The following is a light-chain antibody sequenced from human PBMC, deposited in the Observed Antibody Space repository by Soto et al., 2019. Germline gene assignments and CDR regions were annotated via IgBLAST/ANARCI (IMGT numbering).Light chain of an antibody. CDR2: EVS. V-gene: IGLV2-8*01. CDR1: SSDVGGYNY. CDR3: SSYAGSNNVV. Sequence: QSVLTQPPSASGSPGQSVTISCTGTSSDVGGYNYVSWYQQHPGKAPKLMIYEVSKRPSGVPDRFSGSKSGNTASLTVSGRQAGNEADYYCSSYAGSNNVVFGGGTKVTVL. J-gene: IGLJ2*01.